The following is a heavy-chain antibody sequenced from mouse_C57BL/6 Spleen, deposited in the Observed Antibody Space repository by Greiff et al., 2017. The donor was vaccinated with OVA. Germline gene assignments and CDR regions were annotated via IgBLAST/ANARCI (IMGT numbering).Heavy chain of an antibody. CDR1: GFTFTDYC. Sequence: DVKLVESGAELVKPGASVKLSCTASGFTFTDYCMHWVKQRPEQGLEWIGRIDPEDGETKYAPKFQGKATITADTSSNTAYLQLSSLTSTDAAVYDCARSCYSRGCAMDYWGQGTSVTVSS. J-gene: IGHJ4*01. CDR2: IDPEDGET. V-gene: IGHV14-2*01. D-gene: IGHD2-5*01. CDR3: ARSCYSRGCAMDY.